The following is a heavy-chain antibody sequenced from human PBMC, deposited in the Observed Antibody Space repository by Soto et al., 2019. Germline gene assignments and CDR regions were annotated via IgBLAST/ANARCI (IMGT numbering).Heavy chain of an antibody. CDR3: ARDMVYYYDSSGYSGADY. CDR2: INPNSGGT. CDR1: GYTFTGYY. D-gene: IGHD3-22*01. V-gene: IGHV1-2*02. J-gene: IGHJ4*02. Sequence: ASVKVSCKASGYTFTGYYMHWVRQAPGQGLEWMGWINPNSGGTNCAQKFQGRVTMTRDTSISTAYMELSRLRSDDTAVYYCARDMVYYYDSSGYSGADYWGQGTLVTVSS.